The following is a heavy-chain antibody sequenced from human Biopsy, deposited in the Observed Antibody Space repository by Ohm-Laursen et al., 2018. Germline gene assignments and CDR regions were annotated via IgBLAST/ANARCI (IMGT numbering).Heavy chain of an antibody. CDR3: AGPSTFYYDGGGYYDGFDP. J-gene: IGHJ5*02. D-gene: IGHD3-22*01. Sequence: GTLSLTCAVTYGSISGHFWSWIRQAPGKGLEWIGYVYYNGNTNYSPSLKSRAAISLDTSKDRFSLKLTSVTAADTAVYYCAGPSTFYYDGGGYYDGFDPWGQGTLVTVSS. V-gene: IGHV4-59*08. CDR2: VYYNGNT. CDR1: YGSISGHF.